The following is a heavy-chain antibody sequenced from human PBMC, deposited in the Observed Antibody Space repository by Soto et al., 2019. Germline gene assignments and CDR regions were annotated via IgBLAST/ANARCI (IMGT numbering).Heavy chain of an antibody. CDR2: IYYSGRT. J-gene: IGHJ5*02. CDR1: GGSISSYY. Sequence: QVQLQESGPGLVKPSETLSLTCTVSGGSISSYYWSWIRQPPGKGLEWIGYIYYSGRTNYNPALQSRVTISVDTSNNQFSLKLSSVTAADTAVYYCARGYCSSTSCYIWDNWFDPWGQGTLVTVSS. V-gene: IGHV4-59*01. CDR3: ARGYCSSTSCYIWDNWFDP. D-gene: IGHD2-2*02.